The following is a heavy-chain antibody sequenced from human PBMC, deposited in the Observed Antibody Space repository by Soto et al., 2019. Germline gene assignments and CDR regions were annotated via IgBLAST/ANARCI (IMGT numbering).Heavy chain of an antibody. D-gene: IGHD3-10*01. J-gene: IGHJ4*02. V-gene: IGHV3-30-3*01. CDR1: GFTFSSYA. CDR3: ARDKEYYYGSGKFDY. Sequence: GGSLRLSCAASGFTFSSYAMHWVRQAPGKGLEWVAVISYDGSNKYYADSVKGRFTISRDNSKNMLYLQMNSLRAEDTAVYYCARDKEYYYGSGKFDYWGQGTLVTVSS. CDR2: ISYDGSNK.